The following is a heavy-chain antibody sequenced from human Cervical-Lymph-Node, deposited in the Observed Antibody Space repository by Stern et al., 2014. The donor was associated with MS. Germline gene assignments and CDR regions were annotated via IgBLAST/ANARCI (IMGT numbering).Heavy chain of an antibody. CDR2: ITPGNGKT. V-gene: IGHV1-3*01. D-gene: IGHD4-17*01. CDR1: GYTLTSYA. CDR3: ASSIAGYGDFYHGAFDI. Sequence: DQLVESGAEVKKPGASVTISCKASGYTLTSYAIHWVRQAPGQRLEWMGWITPGNGKTRNSQKFQDRVTITGDTSASTAYVELSGLRSEDTAVYYCASSIAGYGDFYHGAFDIWGQGTVVIVSS. J-gene: IGHJ3*02.